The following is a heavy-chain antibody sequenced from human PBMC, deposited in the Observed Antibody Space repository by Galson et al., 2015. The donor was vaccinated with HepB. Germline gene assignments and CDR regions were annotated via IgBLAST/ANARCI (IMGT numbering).Heavy chain of an antibody. V-gene: IGHV3-30*04. D-gene: IGHD3-10*02. CDR1: EFTFTSSA. Sequence: SLRLSCAASEFTFTSSAMHWVRQAPGKGLEWVAVISYDGSNKYYADFVKGRFTLSRDNSKNTLYLQMTSLRVEDTAVYYCVRGYDYGYYVRAFDIWGQGTMVTVSS. CDR3: VRGYDYGYYVRAFDI. CDR2: ISYDGSNK. J-gene: IGHJ3*02.